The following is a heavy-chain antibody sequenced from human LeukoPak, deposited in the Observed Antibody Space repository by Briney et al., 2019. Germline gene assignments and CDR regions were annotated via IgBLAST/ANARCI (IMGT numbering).Heavy chain of an antibody. D-gene: IGHD2-2*01. Sequence: SETLSLTCTVSGGSISSYYWSWIRQPPGKGLEWIGYIYYSESTNYNPSLKSRVTISVDTSKNQFSLKLSSVTAADTAVYYCARVPYCSSTSCPRAFDIWGQGTMVTVSS. CDR1: GGSISSYY. CDR3: ARVPYCSSTSCPRAFDI. CDR2: IYYSEST. J-gene: IGHJ3*02. V-gene: IGHV4-59*01.